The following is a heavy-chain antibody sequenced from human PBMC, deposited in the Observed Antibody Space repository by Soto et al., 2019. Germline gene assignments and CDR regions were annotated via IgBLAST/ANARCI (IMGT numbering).Heavy chain of an antibody. CDR1: GYTFSTYA. Sequence: ASVKVSCKASGYTFSTYAMHWVRPAPGQRLEWMGWINAGNGNTKYSQKFQGRVTMTRNTSISTAYMELSSLRSEDTAVYYCAKDPAGGWYYFDYWGQGTLVTVSS. J-gene: IGHJ4*02. CDR3: AKDPAGGWYYFDY. D-gene: IGHD6-19*01. CDR2: INAGNGNT. V-gene: IGHV1-3*01.